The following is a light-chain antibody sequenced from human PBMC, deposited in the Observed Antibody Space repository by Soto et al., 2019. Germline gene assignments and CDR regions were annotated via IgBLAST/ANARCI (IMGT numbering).Light chain of an antibody. CDR1: QSIRSY. Sequence: DIQMTQSPSSLSASVGDRVTITCRASQSIRSYLNWYQQKPGNAPKLLIYAASSLQSGVPSRFSGSGFGTDFTLTISRLQPEDFATYYCQQSYSTLWTFGQGTKVEIK. V-gene: IGKV1-39*01. CDR2: AAS. CDR3: QQSYSTLWT. J-gene: IGKJ1*01.